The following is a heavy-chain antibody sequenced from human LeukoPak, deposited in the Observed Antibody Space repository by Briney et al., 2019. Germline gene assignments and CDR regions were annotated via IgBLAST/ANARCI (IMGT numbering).Heavy chain of an antibody. CDR1: GFGFSTYE. J-gene: IGHJ3*01. V-gene: IGHV3-48*03. D-gene: IGHD3-22*01. CDR3: TRGGNIGYNYNAFDV. CDR2: TTSSSSTI. Sequence: PGGSLRLSCAASGFGFSTYEMNWVRQAPGKGLEWISYTTSSSSTIYYANSVKGRFTISRDNAKKSVYLQVSSLRAEDTAVYYCTRGGNIGYNYNAFDVWGQGTMVTVSS.